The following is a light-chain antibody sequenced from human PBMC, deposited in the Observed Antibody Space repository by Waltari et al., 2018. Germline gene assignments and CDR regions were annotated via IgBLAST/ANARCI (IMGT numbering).Light chain of an antibody. CDR3: QQSYSTPLT. CDR2: AAS. V-gene: IGKV1-39*01. J-gene: IGKJ4*01. Sequence: DIQMTQSPSSLSASVGDRVTITCRASKSISSYLNWYQQKPGKAPKLLIYAASRLPSGVPPRFRGSGSGTDFTLTISSLQPEDSATYYCQQSYSTPLTFGGGTKVEIK. CDR1: KSISSY.